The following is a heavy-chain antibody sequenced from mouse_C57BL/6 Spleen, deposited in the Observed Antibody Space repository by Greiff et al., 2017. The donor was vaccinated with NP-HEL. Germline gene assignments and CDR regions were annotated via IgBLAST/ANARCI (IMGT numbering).Heavy chain of an antibody. V-gene: IGHV1-80*01. D-gene: IGHD2-2*01. CDR1: GYAFSSYW. CDR2: IYPGDGDT. Sequence: QVQLQQSGAELVKPGASVKISCKASGYAFSSYWMNWVKQRHGKGLEWIGQIYPGDGDTNYNGKFKGKATLTADKSSSTAYMKLSSLTSEDSAVDFCAGRDGCDVGCLDYWGQGTSVTVSS. J-gene: IGHJ4*01. CDR3: AGRDGCDVGCLDY.